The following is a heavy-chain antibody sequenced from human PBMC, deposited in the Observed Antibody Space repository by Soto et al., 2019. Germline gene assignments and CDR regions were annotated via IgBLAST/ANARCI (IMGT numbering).Heavy chain of an antibody. J-gene: IGHJ6*02. CDR1: GFTFSSYE. CDR2: ISSSGGTT. V-gene: IGHV3-48*03. D-gene: IGHD6-19*01. CDR3: AKDGYNSAWYPTPV. Sequence: EVQLVESGGGLVQPGGSLRVSCAASGFTFSSYEMNWVRQAPGKGLEWVSYISSSGGTTYYADSVKGRFTISRDNAKNSLYLQMNSLRAEDTAVYYCAKDGYNSAWYPTPVWGQGTTVTVSS.